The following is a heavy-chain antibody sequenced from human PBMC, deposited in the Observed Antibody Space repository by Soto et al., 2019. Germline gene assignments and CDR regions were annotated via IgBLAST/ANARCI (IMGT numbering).Heavy chain of an antibody. Sequence: GGSMRLSCAASGFTFSIYALSWVRQAPGKGLEWVSGIGGGNDDTYYADCVRGRFTISRYNSKDTRYLQKNSLRDDNTAVYNCGKETRGNRWFGCNYWDQGLLFTISS. CDR3: GKETRGNRWFGCNY. CDR2: IGGGNDDT. V-gene: IGHV3-23*01. J-gene: IGHJ4*02. CDR1: GFTFSIYA. D-gene: IGHD3-16*01.